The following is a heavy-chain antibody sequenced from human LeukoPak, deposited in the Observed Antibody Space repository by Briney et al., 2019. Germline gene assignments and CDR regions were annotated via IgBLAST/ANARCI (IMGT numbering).Heavy chain of an antibody. D-gene: IGHD3-3*01. CDR2: INHGAST. Sequence: SSETLSLTCAMYGGSFSGYYWSWIRQPPGKGLEWIGEINHGASTNYNPSLKSRVTISVDTSKNQFSLKLSSVTAADTAVYYCARGGITIFGVGDYYYYGMDVWGQGTTVTVSS. CDR3: ARGGITIFGVGDYYYYGMDV. CDR1: GGSFSGYY. J-gene: IGHJ6*02. V-gene: IGHV4-34*01.